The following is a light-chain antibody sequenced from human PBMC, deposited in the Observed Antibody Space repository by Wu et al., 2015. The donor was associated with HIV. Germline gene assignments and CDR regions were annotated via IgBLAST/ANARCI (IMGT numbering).Light chain of an antibody. CDR3: QQYNNWPHT. CDR2: GAS. CDR1: QSVRSDY. J-gene: IGKJ2*01. Sequence: EIVLTQSPGTLSLSPGERATLSCRASQSVRSDYLGWYQQRPGQAPRLLIYGASSRVTGIPDRFSGSGSGTDFTLTISRLEPEDFAVYYCQQYNNWPHTFGQGTKLEIK. V-gene: IGKV3-20*01.